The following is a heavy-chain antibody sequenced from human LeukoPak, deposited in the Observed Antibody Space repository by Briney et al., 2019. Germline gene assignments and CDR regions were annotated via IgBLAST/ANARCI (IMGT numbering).Heavy chain of an antibody. V-gene: IGHV4-4*07. CDR2: IYTSGST. CDR1: GGTITRYD. Sequence: SETLSPTHTVFGGTITRYDPYWIRQPAGKGLEWIGRIYTSGSTNYNPSLKSRVTISVDTSKNQFSLKLRSVTAADTAVYYCARHLVEGPYYYGMDVQCPRTKVTVSS. CDR3: ARHLVEGPYYYGMDV. J-gene: IGHJ6*02.